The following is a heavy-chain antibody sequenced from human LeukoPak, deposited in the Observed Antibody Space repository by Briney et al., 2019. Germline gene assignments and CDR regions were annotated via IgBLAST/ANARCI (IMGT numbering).Heavy chain of an antibody. V-gene: IGHV1-3*01. CDR1: GYTFTSYA. CDR3: ARTRGYSGYDSSPLDY. D-gene: IGHD5-12*01. J-gene: IGHJ4*02. Sequence: ASVKVSCKASGYTFTSYAMHWVRQAPGQRLEWMGWINAGNSNTKYSQKFQGRVTITRDTSASTAYMELSSLRSEDTAVYYCARTRGYSGYDSSPLDYWGQGTLVTASS. CDR2: INAGNSNT.